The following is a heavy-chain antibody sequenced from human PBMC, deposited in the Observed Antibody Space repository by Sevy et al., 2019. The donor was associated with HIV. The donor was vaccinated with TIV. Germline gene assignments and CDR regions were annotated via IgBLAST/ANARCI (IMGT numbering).Heavy chain of an antibody. J-gene: IGHJ4*02. CDR2: ISYDGSNI. V-gene: IGHV3-30-3*01. CDR3: ARVIYSSGWYYLDY. Sequence: GGSLRLSCAASGFTFSSYAMHWVRQAPGKGLEWVAVISYDGSNIYYADSVKGRFTISRDNSKNTLYLQMNSLRAEDTAVYYCARVIYSSGWYYLDYWGQGTLVTVSS. CDR1: GFTFSSYA. D-gene: IGHD6-19*01.